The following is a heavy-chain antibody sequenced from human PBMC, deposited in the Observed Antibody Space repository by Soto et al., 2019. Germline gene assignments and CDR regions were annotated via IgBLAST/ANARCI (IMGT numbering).Heavy chain of an antibody. J-gene: IGHJ4*02. V-gene: IGHV1-18*01. CDR2: ISNQNGGT. D-gene: IGHD3-10*01. CDR3: ARDISYGPRTAYGY. CDR1: GYNFISHG. Sequence: VKVSCKASGYNFISHGISWVRQAPGKGLEWMGWISNQNGGTNYAQKVQDRATMTTDTSTSTAYMELRSLTSDDTAVYYCARDISYGPRTAYGYWGQGTLVTVST.